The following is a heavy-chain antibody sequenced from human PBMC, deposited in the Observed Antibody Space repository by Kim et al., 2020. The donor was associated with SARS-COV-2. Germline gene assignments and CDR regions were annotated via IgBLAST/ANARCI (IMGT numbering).Heavy chain of an antibody. V-gene: IGHV3-49*03. CDR3: GRDYYDILTALRGGFADY. J-gene: IGHJ4*02. Sequence: GGSLRLSCTASGFSFEDYAMSWFRQAPGKGLEWVGFIRGKAYDGTTEYAASVKGRFTISRDDSKSIAYLQVNSLKTEDTAVYYCGRDYYDILTALRGGFADYWGQGTLVTVSS. D-gene: IGHD3-9*01. CDR2: IRGKAYDGTT. CDR1: GFSFEDYA.